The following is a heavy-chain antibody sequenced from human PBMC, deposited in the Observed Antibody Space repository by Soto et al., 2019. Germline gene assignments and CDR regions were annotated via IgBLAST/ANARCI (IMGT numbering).Heavy chain of an antibody. J-gene: IGHJ6*02. CDR1: GFTFSSYA. Sequence: EVQLLESGGGLVQPGGSLRLSCAASGFTFSSYAMSWVRQAPGKGLEWVSAISGSGGSTYYADSVKGRFTISRDNSKNTLYLQMNSLRAEDTAVYYCAKSLKYSSSWYQDYYYGMDVWGQGTTVTVSS. D-gene: IGHD6-13*01. CDR2: ISGSGGST. CDR3: AKSLKYSSSWYQDYYYGMDV. V-gene: IGHV3-23*01.